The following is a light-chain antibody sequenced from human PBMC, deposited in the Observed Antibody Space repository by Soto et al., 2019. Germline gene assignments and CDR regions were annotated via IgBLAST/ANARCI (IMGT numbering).Light chain of an antibody. CDR1: QSISSTY. J-gene: IGKJ1*01. CDR2: GAS. V-gene: IGKV3-20*01. CDR3: QHYGSSLWT. Sequence: DIVLTQSPGTLSLSPGETATLSCRASQSISSTYLAWYQQQPGQAPRLLIYGASGRATGIPDRFSGSGSGTHCALAISRLEPEDFAVYYCQHYGSSLWTSGQGTTVEI.